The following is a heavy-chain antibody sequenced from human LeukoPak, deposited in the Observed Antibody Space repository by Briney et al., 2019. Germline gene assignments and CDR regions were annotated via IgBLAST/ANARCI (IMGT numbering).Heavy chain of an antibody. CDR2: ISAYNGNT. V-gene: IGHV1-18*01. J-gene: IGHJ6*03. Sequence: GASVKVSCKASGYTFTSYGISWVRQAPGQGLEWMGWISAYNGNTNYAQKLQGRVTMTTDTSTSTAYMELRSLRSDDTAVYYCARDPGYYGSGSYYTENYYYYMDVWGKGTTVTVSS. CDR3: ARDPGYYGSGSYYTENYYYYMDV. CDR1: GYTFTSYG. D-gene: IGHD3-10*01.